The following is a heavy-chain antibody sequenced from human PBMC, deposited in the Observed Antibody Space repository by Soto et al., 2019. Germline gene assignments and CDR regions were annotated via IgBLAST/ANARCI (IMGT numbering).Heavy chain of an antibody. CDR2: INSDGRST. V-gene: IGHV3-74*01. D-gene: IGHD1-7*01. Sequence: EVQLVESGGDLVQPGGSRKPPCAASGFTFSTYWMHWVRQAPGKGLVWVSRINSDGRSTYYADSVKGLFTTSRDNAKNTLYLQMNSLRAEDTAVYYCARGARNYYYFDYWGQGTLVTVSS. CDR3: ARGARNYYYFDY. CDR1: GFTFSTYW. J-gene: IGHJ4*02.